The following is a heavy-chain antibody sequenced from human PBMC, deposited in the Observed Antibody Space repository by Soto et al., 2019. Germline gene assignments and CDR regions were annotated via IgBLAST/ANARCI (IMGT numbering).Heavy chain of an antibody. CDR3: ARQRGYSGYDSSGKFDP. D-gene: IGHD5-12*01. J-gene: IGHJ5*01. V-gene: IGHV1-8*01. CDR2: MNPNSGNT. Sequence: ASVKVSCKASGYTFTSYDINWVRQATGQGLEWMGWMNPNSGNTGYAQKFQGRVTMTRNTSISTAYMELSSLRSEDTAVYYCARQRGYSGYDSSGKFDPWGQGTLVTVSS. CDR1: GYTFTSYD.